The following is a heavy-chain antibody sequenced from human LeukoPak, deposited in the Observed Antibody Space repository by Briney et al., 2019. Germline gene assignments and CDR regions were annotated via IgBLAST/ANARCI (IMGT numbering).Heavy chain of an antibody. CDR2: IYYSGST. Sequence: SETLSLTCTVSGGSISSSSYYWGWIRQPPGKGLEWIGSIYYSGSTYYNPSLKSRVTISVDTSKNQFSLKLSSVTAADTAVYYCARTYSYGFYSAFDIWGQGTMVTVSS. J-gene: IGHJ3*02. CDR3: ARTYSYGFYSAFDI. D-gene: IGHD5-18*01. V-gene: IGHV4-39*07. CDR1: GGSISSSSYY.